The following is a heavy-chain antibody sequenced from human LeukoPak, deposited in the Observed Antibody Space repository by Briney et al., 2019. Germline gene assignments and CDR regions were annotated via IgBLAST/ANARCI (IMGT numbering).Heavy chain of an antibody. J-gene: IGHJ4*02. CDR2: IYYSGST. CDR1: GGSISSYY. CDR3: ARRAGAYSHPYDY. D-gene: IGHD4/OR15-4a*01. V-gene: IGHV4-59*01. Sequence: SETLSLTCTVSGGSISSYYWSWIRQPPGKGLEWIGYIYYSGSTNYNPSLKSRVTISVDTSKNQFSLKLSSVTAADTAVYYCARRAGAYSHPYDYWGQGTLVTVSS.